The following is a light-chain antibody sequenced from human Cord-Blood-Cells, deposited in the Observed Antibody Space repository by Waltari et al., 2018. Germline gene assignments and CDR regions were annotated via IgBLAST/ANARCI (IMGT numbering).Light chain of an antibody. CDR3: QQYYSTPYT. CDR1: QSVLYSSYNKNY. V-gene: IGKV4-1*01. Sequence: DIVVTQSPDSLAVSMGEWATINCKSSQSVLYSSYNKNYVAWYQQKPAQPPKLLIYWASTRESCVQERCRRSESGADFSRTIRRLRIEDVAVYYLQQYYSTPYTVGQVTKLGIK. CDR2: WAS. J-gene: IGKJ2*01.